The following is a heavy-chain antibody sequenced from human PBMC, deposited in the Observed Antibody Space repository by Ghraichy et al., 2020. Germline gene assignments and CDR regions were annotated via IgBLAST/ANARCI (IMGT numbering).Heavy chain of an antibody. J-gene: IGHJ3*02. Sequence: SETLSLTCTVSGGSISSSSYYWGWIRQPPGKGLQWIGSIYYTGSTHYNLSLKSRLTISIDTSKNQLSLKLSSVTAADTALYYCARRIMLGTTPLGAFDMWGQGTMVTVSS. D-gene: IGHD1-7*01. CDR1: GGSISSSSYY. CDR2: IYYTGST. CDR3: ARRIMLGTTPLGAFDM. V-gene: IGHV4-39*01.